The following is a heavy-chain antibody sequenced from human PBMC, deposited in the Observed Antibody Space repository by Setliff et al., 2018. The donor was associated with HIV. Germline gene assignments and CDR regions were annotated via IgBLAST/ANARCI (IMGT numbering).Heavy chain of an antibody. CDR1: GGSISSSTYY. D-gene: IGHD6-13*01. CDR3: ARHAAAAPFRY. J-gene: IGHJ4*02. CDR2: IFYTGST. V-gene: IGHV4-39*01. Sequence: SETLSLTCSVSGGSISSSTYYWGWIRQPPGKGLEWIGDIFYTGSTYYNPSLKSRVAISVDTSKNQFSLKLSSVTAADTAVYFCARHAAAAPFRYWGQGTLVTVSS.